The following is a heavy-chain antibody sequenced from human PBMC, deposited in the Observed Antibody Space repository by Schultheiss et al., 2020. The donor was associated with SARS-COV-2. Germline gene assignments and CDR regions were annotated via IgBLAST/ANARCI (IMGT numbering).Heavy chain of an antibody. CDR1: GFTFSSYW. J-gene: IGHJ6*02. CDR2: IKSKTDGGTT. CDR3: TTEGIAVAGDGMDV. D-gene: IGHD6-19*01. Sequence: GGSLRLSCAASGFTFSSYWMSWVRQAPGKGLEWVGRIKSKTDGGTTDYAAPVKGRFTISRDDSKNTLYLQMNSLKTEDTAVYYCTTEGIAVAGDGMDVWGQGTTVTVSS. V-gene: IGHV3-15*01.